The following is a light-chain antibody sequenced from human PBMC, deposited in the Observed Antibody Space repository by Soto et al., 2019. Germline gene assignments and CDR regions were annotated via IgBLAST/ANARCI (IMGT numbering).Light chain of an antibody. CDR3: QQYNNWPAIT. V-gene: IGKV3-15*01. CDR1: QSVSTN. Sequence: EIVMTQSPATLSVSPGERATLSCRASQSVSTNLAWYQQKPGQAPRLLIHGASTRATGFPARFSGSGSGTEFTLTISSLQSEDFAVYYCQQYNNWPAITFGQGTRLEI. CDR2: GAS. J-gene: IGKJ5*01.